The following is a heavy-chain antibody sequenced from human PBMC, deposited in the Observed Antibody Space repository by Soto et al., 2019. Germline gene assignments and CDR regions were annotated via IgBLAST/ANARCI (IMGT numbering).Heavy chain of an antibody. V-gene: IGHV1-18*04. CDR2: ISAYNSNT. J-gene: IGHJ4*02. Sequence: GASVKVSCKASGYTFTSYGISWVRQAPGQGLEWMGWISAYNSNTNYAQKLQGRVTMTTDTSTSTAYMELRSLRSDDTAVYYCARDPSGWYTVPDRSMYYFDYWGQGTLVTVSS. CDR3: ARDPSGWYTVPDRSMYYFDY. CDR1: GYTFTSYG. D-gene: IGHD6-19*01.